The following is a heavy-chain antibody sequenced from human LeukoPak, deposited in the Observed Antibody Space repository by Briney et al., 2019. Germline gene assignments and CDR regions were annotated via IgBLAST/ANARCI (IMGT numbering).Heavy chain of an antibody. V-gene: IGHV1-69*13. J-gene: IGHJ3*02. CDR2: IIPVFGTA. CDR3: ARVLWYSSSSPHDDAFDI. CDR1: GGTFSSYV. D-gene: IGHD6-6*01. Sequence: SVKVSCKATGGTFSSYVISWVRQAPGQGLEWMGGIIPVFGTANYARKFQGRVTITADESTSTAYMELSSLRSEDTAVYYCARVLWYSSSSPHDDAFDIWGQGTMVTVSS.